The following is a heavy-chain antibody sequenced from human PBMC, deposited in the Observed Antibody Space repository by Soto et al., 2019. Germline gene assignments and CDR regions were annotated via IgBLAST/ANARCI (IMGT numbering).Heavy chain of an antibody. Sequence: ASVKVSCKASGGTFSSYTISWVRQAPGQGLEWMGRIIPILGIANYAQKFQGRVTITADKSTSTAYMELSSLRSEDTAVYYCARVQGYCRGGSCSPSRVFDIWGQGTMVTVSS. CDR3: ARVQGYCRGGSCSPSRVFDI. D-gene: IGHD2-15*01. CDR1: GGTFSSYT. CDR2: IIPILGIA. J-gene: IGHJ3*02. V-gene: IGHV1-69*02.